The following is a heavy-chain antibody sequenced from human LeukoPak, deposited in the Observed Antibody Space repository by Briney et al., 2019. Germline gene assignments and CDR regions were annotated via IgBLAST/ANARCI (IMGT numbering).Heavy chain of an antibody. J-gene: IGHJ4*02. Sequence: PGGSLRLSCAASGFTVSTNYMSWVRRAPGKGLEWVGRIQPKADGGATDYAAPVKGRFTISRDDSENTLFLEMNSLKTEDTAVYYCNRGNYWGQGILVTVSS. CDR3: NRGNY. CDR2: IQPKADGGAT. CDR1: GFTVSTNY. V-gene: IGHV3-15*01.